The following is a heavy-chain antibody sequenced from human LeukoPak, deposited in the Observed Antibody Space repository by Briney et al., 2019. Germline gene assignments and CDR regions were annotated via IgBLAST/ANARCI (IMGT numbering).Heavy chain of an antibody. V-gene: IGHV4-34*01. D-gene: IGHD6-13*01. CDR2: INHSGST. Sequence: PSETLSLTCAVYGGSFSGYYWSWIRQPPGKGLEWIGEINHSGSTNYNPSLKSRVTISVDTSKNQFSLKLNSVTAADTAMYYCARRYSSSWYFDYWGQGTLVTVSS. J-gene: IGHJ4*02. CDR1: GGSFSGYY. CDR3: ARRYSSSWYFDY.